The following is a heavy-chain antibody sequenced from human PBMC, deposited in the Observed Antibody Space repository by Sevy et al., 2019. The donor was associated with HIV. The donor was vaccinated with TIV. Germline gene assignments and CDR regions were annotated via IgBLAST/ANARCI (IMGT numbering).Heavy chain of an antibody. J-gene: IGHJ6*02. V-gene: IGHV1-69*13. CDR1: GGTFSSYA. D-gene: IGHD3-22*01. Sequence: ASVKVSCKASGGTFSSYAISWVRQAPGQGLEWMGGIIPIFGTANYAQKFQGRVTFTAEESTSTAYMELSSLRSEDTAVYYCARAPHYYDSSGYYYNGMDVWGQGTTVIVSS. CDR2: IIPIFGTA. CDR3: ARAPHYYDSSGYYYNGMDV.